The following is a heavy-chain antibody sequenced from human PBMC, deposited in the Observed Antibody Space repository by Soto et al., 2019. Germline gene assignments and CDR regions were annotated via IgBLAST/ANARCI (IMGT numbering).Heavy chain of an antibody. CDR3: ARQPGYSSSSAYYYYGMDV. CDR2: IDPSDSYT. CDR1: GYSFTSYW. J-gene: IGHJ6*02. D-gene: IGHD6-13*01. V-gene: IGHV5-10-1*01. Sequence: GESLKISCKGSGYSFTSYWISWVRQMPGKGLEWMGRIDPSDSYTNYSPSFQGHVTISADKSISTAYLQWSSLKASDTAMYRCARQPGYSSSSAYYYYGMDVWGQGTTVTVSS.